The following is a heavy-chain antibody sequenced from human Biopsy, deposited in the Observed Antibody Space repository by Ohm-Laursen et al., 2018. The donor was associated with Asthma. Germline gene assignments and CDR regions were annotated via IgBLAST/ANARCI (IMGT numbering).Heavy chain of an antibody. Sequence: GSLRLSCTASGFTFGAYCMSWVRQVPGQGLEWVANIKHDGSEKNHVDSLKGRFTISRDNAKNLLFLQMNSLRAEDTAVYYCARTFHFWSPYHAEHYQLWGQGTLVTFSS. CDR2: IKHDGSEK. J-gene: IGHJ1*01. CDR3: ARTFHFWSPYHAEHYQL. D-gene: IGHD3-3*01. CDR1: GFTFGAYC. V-gene: IGHV3-7*01.